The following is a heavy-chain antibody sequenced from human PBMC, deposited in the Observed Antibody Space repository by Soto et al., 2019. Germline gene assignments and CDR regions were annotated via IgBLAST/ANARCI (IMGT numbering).Heavy chain of an antibody. Sequence: GGSLRLSCTASGFTFGDYAMSWFRQAPGKGLEWVGFIRSKAYGGTTEYAASVKGRFTISRDDSKSIAYLQMNSLKTEDTAVYYCTRDRGIFGVVIQAYWGQGTLVTVSS. D-gene: IGHD3-3*01. CDR1: GFTFGDYA. J-gene: IGHJ4*02. CDR2: IRSKAYGGTT. V-gene: IGHV3-49*03. CDR3: TRDRGIFGVVIQAY.